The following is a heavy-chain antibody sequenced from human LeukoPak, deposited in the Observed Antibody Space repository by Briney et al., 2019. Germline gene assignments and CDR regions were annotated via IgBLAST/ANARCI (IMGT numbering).Heavy chain of an antibody. J-gene: IGHJ5*02. CDR1: GYTFTSYG. V-gene: IGHV1-18*01. CDR2: ISAYNDNT. Sequence: VASVKVSCKASGYTFTSYGISWVRQAPGQGLEWMGWISAYNDNTNYAQKLQGRVTMTTDTSTSTAYMELRSLRSDDTAVYYCARTWFGELLTPPDNWFDPWGQGTLVTVSS. CDR3: ARTWFGELLTPPDNWFDP. D-gene: IGHD3-10*01.